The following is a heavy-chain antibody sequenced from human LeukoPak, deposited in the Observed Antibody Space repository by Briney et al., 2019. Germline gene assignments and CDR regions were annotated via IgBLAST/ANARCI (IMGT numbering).Heavy chain of an antibody. CDR1: GFTFSSYE. V-gene: IGHV3-48*03. CDR3: AREEVRGVMVDY. CDR2: ISSSGSTI. D-gene: IGHD3-10*01. J-gene: IGHJ4*02. Sequence: GGSLRLSCAASGFTFSSYEMNRVRQAPGKGLEWVSYISSSGSTIYYADSVKGRFTISRDNAKNSLFLQMNSLRAEDTAVYYCAREEVRGVMVDYWGQGTLVTVSS.